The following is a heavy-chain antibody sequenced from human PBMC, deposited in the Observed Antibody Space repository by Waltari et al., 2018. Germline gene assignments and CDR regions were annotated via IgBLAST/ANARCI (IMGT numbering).Heavy chain of an antibody. V-gene: IGHV4-31*03. J-gene: IGHJ4*02. Sequence: QVQLQESGPGLVKPSQTLSLTCTVSGGSISSGGYYWSWIRQHPGKGLEWIGYIYYSGSPYYNPSLKSRVTISVATSKNQFSLKLSSVTAADTAVYYCARDRIKAMHFDYWGQGTLVTVSS. CDR3: ARDRIKAMHFDY. D-gene: IGHD2-2*01. CDR1: GGSISSGGYY. CDR2: IYYSGSP.